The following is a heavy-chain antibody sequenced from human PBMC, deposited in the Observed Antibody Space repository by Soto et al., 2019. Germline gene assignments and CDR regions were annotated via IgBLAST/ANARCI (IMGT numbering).Heavy chain of an antibody. V-gene: IGHV3-23*01. CDR1: GFTFSNYA. D-gene: IGHD3-10*01. J-gene: IGHJ6*02. CDR2: ISARGGTT. CDR3: AKDRGFGAGHGMDV. Sequence: EVQLLESGGDLVQPGGSLRLSCEASGFTFSNYAMSWVRQAPGKGLEWVTGISARGGTTYYVDSVKGRFTISRDNSKNTLYLQINALRAEDRAVYYCAKDRGFGAGHGMDVWGQGTTVTVSS.